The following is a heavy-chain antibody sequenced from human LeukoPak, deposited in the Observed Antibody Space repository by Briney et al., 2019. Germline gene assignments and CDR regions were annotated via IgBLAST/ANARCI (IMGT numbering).Heavy chain of an antibody. D-gene: IGHD6-19*01. J-gene: IGHJ4*02. CDR2: IWYDGSNK. CDR1: GFTFSGYG. Sequence: PGGSLRLSCAASGFTFSGYGMHWVRQAPGKGLEWVAVIWYDGSNKYFADSVKGRFTISRDNSKNTLYLQMSSLRAEDTAVYYCARVGYSSGWFPVDYWGQGTLVTVSS. V-gene: IGHV3-33*01. CDR3: ARVGYSSGWFPVDY.